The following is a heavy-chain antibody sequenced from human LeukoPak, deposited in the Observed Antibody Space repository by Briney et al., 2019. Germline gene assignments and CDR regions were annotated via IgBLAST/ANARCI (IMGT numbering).Heavy chain of an antibody. CDR2: IYPGDSDI. Sequence: GESLKISCKGSGYMFTTYWIGWVRQMPGKGLEWMGIIYPGDSDIRYSPSFQGQVTISVDKSISTTYLQWSSLKSSDTAMYYCARRGANSLLDYWGQGTLVTVSS. D-gene: IGHD3-3*01. CDR3: ARRGANSLLDY. V-gene: IGHV5-51*01. CDR1: GYMFTTYW. J-gene: IGHJ4*02.